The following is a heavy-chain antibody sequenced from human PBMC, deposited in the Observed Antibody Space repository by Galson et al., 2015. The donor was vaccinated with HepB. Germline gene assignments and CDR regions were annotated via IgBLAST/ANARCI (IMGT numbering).Heavy chain of an antibody. V-gene: IGHV3-48*04. CDR3: ARDRKGGYYYDSSGYPHPVSDNWFDP. CDR1: GLSLKVHS. CDR2: ISSSRSTI. D-gene: IGHD3-22*01. J-gene: IGHJ5*02. Sequence: LRLSFAAFGLSLKVHSMNGPREAPGGGFEGVYCISSSRSTIYYADSVKGRFIISRDNAKNSLYLQMNGLRAEDTAVYYCARDRKGGYYYDSSGYPHPVSDNWFDPWGQGTLVTVSS.